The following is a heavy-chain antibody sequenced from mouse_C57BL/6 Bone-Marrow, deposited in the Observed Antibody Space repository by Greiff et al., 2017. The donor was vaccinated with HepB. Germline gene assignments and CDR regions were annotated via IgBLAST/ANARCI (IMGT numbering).Heavy chain of an antibody. Sequence: QVHVKQSGAELVRPGASVTLSCKASGYTFTDYEMHWVKQTPVHGLEWIGAIDPETGGTAYNQKFKGKAILTADKSSSTAYMELRSLTSEDSAVYYCTKAYYSNYEDYWGQGTTLTVSS. D-gene: IGHD2-5*01. CDR3: TKAYYSNYEDY. J-gene: IGHJ2*01. CDR2: IDPETGGT. CDR1: GYTFTDYE. V-gene: IGHV1-15*01.